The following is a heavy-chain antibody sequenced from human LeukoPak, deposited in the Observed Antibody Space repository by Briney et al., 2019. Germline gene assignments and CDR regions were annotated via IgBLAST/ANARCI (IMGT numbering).Heavy chain of an antibody. Sequence: PSGTLSLTCAVAGYSISSSYYWGWIRQPPGKGLEWIGTIYHSGSTHYNPSLKSRVTLSVDTSKNQFSLKLRSVTAADTAVYYCARLPSNTVTPDYCGQGTLVTVSS. CDR2: IYHSGST. CDR1: GYSISSSYY. CDR3: ARLPSNTVTPDY. J-gene: IGHJ4*02. D-gene: IGHD4-11*01. V-gene: IGHV4-38-2*01.